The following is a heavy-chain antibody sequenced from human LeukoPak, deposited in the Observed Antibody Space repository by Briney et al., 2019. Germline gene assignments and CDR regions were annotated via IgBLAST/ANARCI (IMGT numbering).Heavy chain of an antibody. CDR1: GGTFSSYA. Sequence: SVKVSCKASGGTFSSYAISWVRQAPGQGLEWMGGIIPIFGTANYAQKFQGRVTITADESTSTAYMELSSLRSEDTAVYYCARGGLPPYYYYGMDVWGKGTTVTVSS. CDR3: ARGGLPPYYYYGMDV. CDR2: IIPIFGTA. J-gene: IGHJ6*04. V-gene: IGHV1-69*01.